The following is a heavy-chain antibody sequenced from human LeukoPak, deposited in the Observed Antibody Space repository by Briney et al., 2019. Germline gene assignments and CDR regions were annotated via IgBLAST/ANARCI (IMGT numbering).Heavy chain of an antibody. V-gene: IGHV4-34*01. Sequence: NPSETLSLTCAVYGGSFSGYYWSWIRQPPGKGLEWIGEINHSGSTNYNPSLKSRVTISVDTSKNQFSLKLSSVTAADTAVYYCARTSYCSGGSCYSFFHRRTNLLDYWGQGTLVTVSS. CDR2: INHSGST. D-gene: IGHD2-15*01. J-gene: IGHJ4*02. CDR3: ARTSYCSGGSCYSFFHRRTNLLDY. CDR1: GGSFSGYY.